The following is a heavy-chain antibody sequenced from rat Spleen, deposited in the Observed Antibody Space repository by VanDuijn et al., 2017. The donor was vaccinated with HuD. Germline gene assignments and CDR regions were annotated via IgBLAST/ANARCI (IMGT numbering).Heavy chain of an antibody. CDR2: FIYDGSGA. D-gene: IGHD1-2*01. CDR1: GFTFSSFP. J-gene: IGHJ2*01. V-gene: IGHV5S10*01. Sequence: EVQLVESGGGLVQPGGSLKLSCAASGFTFSSFPMAWVRQAPKKGLEWVATFIYDGSGAFYRDSVKGRFTISRDIAKSTLYLQMDSLRSEDTATYYCTTLSSYIFDCWGQGVMVTVSS. CDR3: TTLSSYIFDC.